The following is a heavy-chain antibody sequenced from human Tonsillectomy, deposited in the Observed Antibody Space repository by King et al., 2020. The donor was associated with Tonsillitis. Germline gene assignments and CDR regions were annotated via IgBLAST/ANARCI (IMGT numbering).Heavy chain of an antibody. Sequence: VQLVESGAEVKKPGESLKISCKGSGYSFTSYWIGWVVQMHGNGLEWMGIIYPGDSDTRYSPSFQGPVTISADKSISTAYLQWSSLKASDTAMYYCARHSGNYSTVYYYYYMDVWGKGTTVTVSS. D-gene: IGHD1-26*01. J-gene: IGHJ6*03. CDR2: IYPGDSDT. CDR3: ARHSGNYSTVYYYYYMDV. V-gene: IGHV5-51*01. CDR1: GYSFTSYW.